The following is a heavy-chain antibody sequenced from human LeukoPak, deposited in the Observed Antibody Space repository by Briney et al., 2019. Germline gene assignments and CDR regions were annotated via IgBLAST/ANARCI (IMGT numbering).Heavy chain of an antibody. CDR1: GGSISSYY. J-gene: IGHJ4*02. CDR3: ARGQTRYYFDY. D-gene: IGHD4-23*01. V-gene: IGHV4-59*13. Sequence: SETLSLTCTVSGGSISSYYWSWIRQSPGKGLQWIGYIFYSGSTNYNPSLKRRVTISVDTSKNQFSLNLTSATAADTALYYCARGQTRYYFDYWGQGTLVTVSS. CDR2: IFYSGST.